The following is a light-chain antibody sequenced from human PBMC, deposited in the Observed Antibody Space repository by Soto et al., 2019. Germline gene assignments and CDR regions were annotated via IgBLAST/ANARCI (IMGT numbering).Light chain of an antibody. Sequence: EIVMTQSPATLSVSPGERATLSCRASQSVSSNLARYQQKPGQAPRLLIYGASSRATGIPARFSGSGSWTAFTITNSSLQSEDFSVYCWQQYNNLPPLTFGGGTKVEIK. CDR2: GAS. CDR3: QQYNNLPPLT. V-gene: IGKV3-15*01. CDR1: QSVSSN. J-gene: IGKJ4*01.